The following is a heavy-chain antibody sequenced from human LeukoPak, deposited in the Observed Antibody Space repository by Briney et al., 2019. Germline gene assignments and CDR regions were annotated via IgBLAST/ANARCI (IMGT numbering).Heavy chain of an antibody. V-gene: IGHV4-59*08. Sequence: SETLSLTCTVSGGSISSYYWSWIRQPPGKELEWIGYIYYSGSTNYNPSLKSRVTISVDTSKNQFSLKLSSVTAADTAVYYCARSFYYGSSVPPGYWGQGTLVTVSS. CDR3: ARSFYYGSSVPPGY. J-gene: IGHJ4*02. CDR2: IYYSGST. CDR1: GGSISSYY. D-gene: IGHD3-22*01.